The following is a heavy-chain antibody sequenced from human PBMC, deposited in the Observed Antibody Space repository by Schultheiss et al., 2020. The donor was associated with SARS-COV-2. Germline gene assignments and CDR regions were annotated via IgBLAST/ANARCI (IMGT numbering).Heavy chain of an antibody. J-gene: IGHJ3*02. CDR1: GYSFTSYW. D-gene: IGHD2-15*01. CDR2: IYPGDSDT. CDR3: ASIYCSGGSCYSPPDAFDI. Sequence: GESLKISCKRSGYSFTSYWIGWVRQMPGKGLEWMGIIYPGDSDTRYSPSFQGQVTISADKSINTAYLQWSSLKASDTAMYYCASIYCSGGSCYSPPDAFDIWGQGTMVTVSS. V-gene: IGHV5-51*01.